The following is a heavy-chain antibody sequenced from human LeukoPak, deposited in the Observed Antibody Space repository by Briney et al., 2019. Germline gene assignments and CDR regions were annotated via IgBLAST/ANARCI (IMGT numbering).Heavy chain of an antibody. D-gene: IGHD2-8*01. J-gene: IGHJ4*02. CDR3: ASRMVYAISPGY. CDR2: ISDGGTTI. CDR1: GFTFSSYE. V-gene: IGHV3-48*03. Sequence: EGSLRLSCAASGFTFSSYEMNWVRQAPGKGLEWVSYISDGGTTIYYADSVKGRFTISRDNARESLYLQMNSLRAEDTAVYYCASRMVYAISPGYWGQGTLVTVSS.